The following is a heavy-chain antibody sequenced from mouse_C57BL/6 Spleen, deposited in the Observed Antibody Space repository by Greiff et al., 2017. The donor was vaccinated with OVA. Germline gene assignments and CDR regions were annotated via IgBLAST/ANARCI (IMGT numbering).Heavy chain of an antibody. J-gene: IGHJ2*01. V-gene: IGHV1-64*01. CDR2: IHPNSGST. Sequence: VQLQQPGAELVKPGASVKLSCKASGYTFTSYWMHWVKQRPGQGLEWIGMIHPNSGSTNYNEKFKSKATLTVDKSSSTAYMQLSSLTSEDSAVYYCARRQIYDGYYGHFDYWGQGTTLTVSS. CDR1: GYTFTSYW. CDR3: ARRQIYDGYYGHFDY. D-gene: IGHD2-3*01.